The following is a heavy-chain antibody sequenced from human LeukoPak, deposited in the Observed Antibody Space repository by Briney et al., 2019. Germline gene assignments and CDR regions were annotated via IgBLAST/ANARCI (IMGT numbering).Heavy chain of an antibody. CDR2: IHYSGST. CDR3: ARDRPGGSSLDY. CDR1: GGSISGDY. D-gene: IGHD6-13*01. J-gene: IGHJ4*02. V-gene: IGHV4-59*01. Sequence: PSETLSLTCTVSGGSISGDYWSWIRQPPGKGLEWIAYIHYSGSTNYNPSLKSRVTISVDTSKNEFSLKLTSVNAADTAVYYCARDRPGGSSLDYWGQGTLVTVSS.